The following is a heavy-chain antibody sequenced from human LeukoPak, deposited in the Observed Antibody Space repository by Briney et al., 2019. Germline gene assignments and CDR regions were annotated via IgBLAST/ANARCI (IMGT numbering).Heavy chain of an antibody. Sequence: PGGSLRLSCAASGFTFSSYSMNWVRQAPGKGLEWVSSISSSSSYIYYADSVKGRFTISRDNAKNSLYLQMNSLRAEDTAVYYCARNLVVAVAVDVWGQGTTVTVSS. CDR2: ISSSSSYI. J-gene: IGHJ6*02. D-gene: IGHD6-19*01. V-gene: IGHV3-21*01. CDR3: ARNLVVAVAVDV. CDR1: GFTFSSYS.